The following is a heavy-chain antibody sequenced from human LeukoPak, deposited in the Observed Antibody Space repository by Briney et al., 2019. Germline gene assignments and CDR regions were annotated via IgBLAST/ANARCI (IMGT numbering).Heavy chain of an antibody. D-gene: IGHD1-7*01. CDR1: GDSINNYY. CDR2: IYYSGTT. Sequence: SETLSLTCTVSGDSINNYYWSWIRQPPGKGLEWIGYIYYSGTTNYNPSLKSRVSISVDTSKKQFSLKLSSVTAADTAVYYCARDSVVGTIGYYYYYMDVWGKGTTVTVSS. CDR3: ARDSVVGTIGYYYYYMDV. V-gene: IGHV4-59*01. J-gene: IGHJ6*03.